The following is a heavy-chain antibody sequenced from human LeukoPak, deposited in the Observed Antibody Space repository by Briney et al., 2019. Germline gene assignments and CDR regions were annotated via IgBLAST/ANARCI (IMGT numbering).Heavy chain of an antibody. J-gene: IGHJ5*01. Sequence: GGSLRLSCVVSGFTFSSYAMSWVRQAPGTGLEWVSGISGSGGSTYYADSVKGRFTISRDNTKDTLYLQMNSLRAEETAVYYCAKDRHAPGRYCSSTSCFPFDSWGQGTLVTVSS. D-gene: IGHD2-2*01. CDR1: GFTFSSYA. CDR2: ISGSGGST. CDR3: AKDRHAPGRYCSSTSCFPFDS. V-gene: IGHV3-23*01.